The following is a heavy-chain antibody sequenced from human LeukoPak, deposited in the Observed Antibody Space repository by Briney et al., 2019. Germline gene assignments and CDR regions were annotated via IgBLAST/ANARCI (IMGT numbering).Heavy chain of an antibody. V-gene: IGHV3-33*01. CDR1: GFTFSSYG. J-gene: IGHJ6*02. D-gene: IGHD7-27*01. CDR2: LWYDGSNK. CDR3: ARQSGLTGPYYYYGMDV. Sequence: GGSLRLSCAASGFTFSSYGMHWVRQAPGKGLEWVAVLWYDGSNKYYADSVKGRFTISRDNSKNTLYLQMNSLRAEDTAVYYCARQSGLTGPYYYYGMDVWGQGTTVTVSS.